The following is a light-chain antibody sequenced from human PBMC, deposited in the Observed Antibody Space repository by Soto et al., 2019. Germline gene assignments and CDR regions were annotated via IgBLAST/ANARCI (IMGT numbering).Light chain of an antibody. CDR2: GAS. J-gene: IGKJ5*01. CDR1: QSVSSSY. CDR3: QQYGTSPPIT. V-gene: IGKV3-20*01. Sequence: EIVLTQSPGTLSLSPGERATLFCRASQSVSSSYLAWYQQKPGQAPRLLIYGASSRATGIPDRFSGSGSGPDFTLTITRLEPEDFAVYYCQQYGTSPPITFGQGTRLEIK.